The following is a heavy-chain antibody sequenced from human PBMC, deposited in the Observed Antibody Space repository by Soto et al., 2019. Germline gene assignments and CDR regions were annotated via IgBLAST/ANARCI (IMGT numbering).Heavy chain of an antibody. D-gene: IGHD1-26*01. Sequence: PSETLSLTCTVSGGSISSVGYYWSWIRQHPGKGLEWIGYIYYSGSTYYNPSLKSRVTISVDTSKNQFSLKLSSVTAADTAVYYCARAPSVGHYYYGMDVWGQGTTVTVSS. CDR3: ARAPSVGHYYYGMDV. CDR1: GGSISSVGYY. V-gene: IGHV4-31*03. J-gene: IGHJ6*02. CDR2: IYYSGST.